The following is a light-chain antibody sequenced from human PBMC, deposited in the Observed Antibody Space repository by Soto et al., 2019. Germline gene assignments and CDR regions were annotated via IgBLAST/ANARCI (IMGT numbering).Light chain of an antibody. J-gene: IGKJ5*01. Sequence: EIVLTQSPATLSLSPGERATLSCRASQSVNTVLVWYQQRPGQSPRLLIHDASHRAAGIPARFSGSGFGTDFPLTISSLEPEDAAVYYCQQRSNWPPITFGQGTRLEI. CDR1: QSVNTV. V-gene: IGKV3-11*01. CDR3: QQRSNWPPIT. CDR2: DAS.